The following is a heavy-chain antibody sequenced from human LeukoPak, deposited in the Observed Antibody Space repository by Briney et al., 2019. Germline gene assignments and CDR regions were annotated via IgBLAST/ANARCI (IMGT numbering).Heavy chain of an antibody. V-gene: IGHV3-15*01. CDR3: TTEYSSSYDWFNP. Sequence: GGSLRLSCAASGFTFSNAWMAWVRQAPGKGLEWVGRIKSKTNGGTTDYPAPVKGRFTISRDDSKNTLYLQMNSLKIEDTAVYYCTTEYSSSYDWFNPWGQGTLVTVSS. D-gene: IGHD6-6*01. CDR1: GFTFSNAW. J-gene: IGHJ5*02. CDR2: IKSKTNGGTT.